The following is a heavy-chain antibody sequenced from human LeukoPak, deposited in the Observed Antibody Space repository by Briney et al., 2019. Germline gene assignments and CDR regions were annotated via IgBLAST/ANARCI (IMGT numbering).Heavy chain of an antibody. J-gene: IGHJ4*02. CDR2: IYASGYT. V-gene: IGHV4-4*07. CDR1: GGSISSYY. CDR3: ARGRGSSWYYFDS. D-gene: IGHD6-13*01. Sequence: SETLSLTCTVSGGSISSYYWSGVRQPAGKGLEWIGRIYASGYTNYNPSLKGRVTMTVDTSKNQFSLNLSSVTAADTAVYYCARGRGSSWYYFDSWGQGTLVTVSS.